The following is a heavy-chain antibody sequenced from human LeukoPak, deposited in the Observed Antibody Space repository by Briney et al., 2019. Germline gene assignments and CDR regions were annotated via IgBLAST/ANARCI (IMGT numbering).Heavy chain of an antibody. Sequence: PGRSLRLSCAASGFTFSSYGMHWVRQAPGKGLEWVAVISYDGSNKYYADSVKGRFTTSRDNSKNTLYLQMNSLRAEDTAVYYCAKRRLGYYYDSSGYRFDYWGQGTLVTVSS. CDR1: GFTFSSYG. CDR2: ISYDGSNK. V-gene: IGHV3-30*18. J-gene: IGHJ4*02. CDR3: AKRRLGYYYDSSGYRFDY. D-gene: IGHD3-22*01.